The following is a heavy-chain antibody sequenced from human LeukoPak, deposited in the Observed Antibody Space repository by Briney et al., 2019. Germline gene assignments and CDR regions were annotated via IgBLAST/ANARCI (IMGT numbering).Heavy chain of an antibody. CDR3: ARGRGRGTMVRGVISTNWFDP. D-gene: IGHD3-10*01. J-gene: IGHJ5*02. CDR2: INPSGGST. CDR1: GYTFTSYY. Sequence: ASVKVSCKASGYTFTSYYMHWVRQAPGQGLEWMGIINPSGGSTSYAQKFQGRVTMTRDMSTSTAYMELSSLRSEDTAVYYCARGRGRGTMVRGVISTNWFDPWGQGTLVTVSS. V-gene: IGHV1-46*01.